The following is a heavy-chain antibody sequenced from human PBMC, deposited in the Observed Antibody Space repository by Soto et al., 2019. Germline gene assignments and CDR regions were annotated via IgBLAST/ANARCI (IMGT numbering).Heavy chain of an antibody. D-gene: IGHD2-15*01. CDR2: INHSGST. V-gene: IGHV4-34*01. Sequence: QVQLQQWGAGLLKPSETLSLTCAVYGGSFSGYYWSWIRQPPGKGLEWIGEINHSGSTNYNPSLKSRVTISVDTSKNQFPLKLSSVTAADTAVYYCAREGGGHCSGGSCYVDYWGQGTLVTVSS. CDR3: AREGGGHCSGGSCYVDY. CDR1: GGSFSGYY. J-gene: IGHJ4*02.